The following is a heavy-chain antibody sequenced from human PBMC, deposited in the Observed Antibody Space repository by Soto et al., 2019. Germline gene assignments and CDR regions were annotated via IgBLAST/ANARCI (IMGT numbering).Heavy chain of an antibody. CDR2: IYYSGST. J-gene: IGHJ5*02. D-gene: IGHD2-15*01. CDR3: ARGRSGVVAARS. V-gene: IGHV4-30-4*01. CDR1: GGSISSGDDY. Sequence: QVQLQESGPGLVKPSQTLSLTCTVSGGSISSGDDYWSWIRQPPGKGLEWIGYIYYSGSTYYNPSLKRRVTISVDTSKNQFSLKLSSVTAADTAVYYCARGRSGVVAARSWGQGTLVTVSS.